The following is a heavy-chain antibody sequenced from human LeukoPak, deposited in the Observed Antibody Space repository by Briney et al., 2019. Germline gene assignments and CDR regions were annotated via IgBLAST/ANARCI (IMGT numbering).Heavy chain of an antibody. V-gene: IGHV4-34*01. Sequence: KPSETLSLTCAVSGGSISSGGYYWSWIRQPPGKGLEWIGEINHSGSTNYNPSLKSRVTISVDTSKNQFSLKLSSVTAADTAVYYCTSGSYFYWGQGTLVTVSS. CDR1: GGSISSGGYY. D-gene: IGHD1-26*01. CDR3: TSGSYFY. J-gene: IGHJ4*02. CDR2: INHSGST.